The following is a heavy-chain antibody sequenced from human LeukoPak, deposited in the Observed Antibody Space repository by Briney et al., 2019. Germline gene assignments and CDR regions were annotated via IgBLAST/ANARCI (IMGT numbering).Heavy chain of an antibody. CDR1: GGSISSSSYY. V-gene: IGHV4-39*07. CDR2: IHYSGST. J-gene: IGHJ4*02. Sequence: SETLSLTCTVSGGSISSSSYYWGWIRQPPGKGLEWIGSIHYSGSTYYNPSLKSRVTISVDTSKNQFSLKLSSVTAADTAVYYCARDWTYYYDSSGYYYFDYWGQGTLVTVSS. CDR3: ARDWTYYYDSSGYYYFDY. D-gene: IGHD3-22*01.